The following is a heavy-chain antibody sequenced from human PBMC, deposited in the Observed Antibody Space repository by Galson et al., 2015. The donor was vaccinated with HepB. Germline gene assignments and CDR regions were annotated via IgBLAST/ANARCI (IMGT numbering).Heavy chain of an antibody. J-gene: IGHJ4*02. CDR1: GFTFSTYT. CDR3: AKEGIAATRVSYDY. D-gene: IGHD2-15*01. V-gene: IGHV3-23*01. CDR2: IYGSGGSI. Sequence: SLRLSCAASGFTFSTYTLHWVRQAPGKGLEWVSGIYGSGGSIFYADSVKGRFAISRDNSKNTLYLQMNSLRAEDTALYFCAKEGIAATRVSYDYWGQGTLVTVSS.